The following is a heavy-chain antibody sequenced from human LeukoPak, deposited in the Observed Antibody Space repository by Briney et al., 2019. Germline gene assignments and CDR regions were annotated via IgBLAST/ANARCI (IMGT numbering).Heavy chain of an antibody. V-gene: IGHV3-66*01. CDR3: AKEAVGGHQLDY. CDR2: IYSAGPT. J-gene: IGHJ4*02. D-gene: IGHD1-26*01. Sequence: GGSLRLSCLASGFFVGGSYTSWVRQAPGKGLEWVSVIYSAGPTHYADSVKGRFTISRDTSKNTVYLEMDSLRADDTAVYYCAKEAVGGHQLDYWGQGTLVTVSS. CDR1: GFFVGGSY.